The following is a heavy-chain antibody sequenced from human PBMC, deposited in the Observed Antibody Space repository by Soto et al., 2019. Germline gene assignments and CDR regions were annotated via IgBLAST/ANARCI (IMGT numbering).Heavy chain of an antibody. Sequence: GGSLRLACAASGFTFTNALMNWARQAPGKGLEWVGRIKSKTNGGTTDYATPVKGRFTISRDDSKNILYLQMNSLKTEDTAVYYCTTTPPLTPPLWGQGTLVTVSS. CDR2: IKSKTNGGTT. J-gene: IGHJ4*02. D-gene: IGHD7-27*01. CDR1: GFTFTNAL. V-gene: IGHV3-15*01. CDR3: TTTPPLTPPL.